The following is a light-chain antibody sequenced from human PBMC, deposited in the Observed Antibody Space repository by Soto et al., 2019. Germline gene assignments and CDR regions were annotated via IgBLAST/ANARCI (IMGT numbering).Light chain of an antibody. J-gene: IGKJ1*01. V-gene: IGKV3-15*01. CDR1: QSVSSN. CDR2: GAS. CDR3: QQYNNWPPWT. Sequence: IVMTQSPATLSVSPGDRATLSCRASQSVSSNLAWYQQKPGQAPRLLIYGASTRATGIPARFSGSGSGTEFTLTISSLQSEDFAVYSCQQYNNWPPWTFGQGTKVEIK.